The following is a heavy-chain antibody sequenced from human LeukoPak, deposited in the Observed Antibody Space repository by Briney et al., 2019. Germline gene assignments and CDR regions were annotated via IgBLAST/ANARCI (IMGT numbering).Heavy chain of an antibody. CDR1: GFTFSSYA. V-gene: IGHV3-30*01. CDR2: ISYDGSNK. D-gene: IGHD1-26*01. Sequence: PGRSLRLSCAASGFTFSSYAMHWVRQAPGKGLEWVAVISYDGSNKYYADSVKGRFTISRDNSKNTLYLQMNSLRAEDTAVYYCARDMRKDSGSLPDYWGQGTLVTVSS. J-gene: IGHJ4*02. CDR3: ARDMRKDSGSLPDY.